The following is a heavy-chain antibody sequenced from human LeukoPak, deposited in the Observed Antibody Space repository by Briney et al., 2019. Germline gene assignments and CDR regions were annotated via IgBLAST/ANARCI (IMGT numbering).Heavy chain of an antibody. J-gene: IGHJ6*03. CDR2: IYYSGST. Sequence: PSETLSLTCTVSGGSISSHYWSWIRQPPGKGLEWIGYIYYSGSTNYNPSLKSRVTISVDTSKNQFSLKLSSVTAADTAVYYCARVRAYDGGYYYYYYYMDVWGKGTTVTVSS. CDR3: ARVRAYDGGYYYYYYYMDV. D-gene: IGHD3-16*01. V-gene: IGHV4-59*11. CDR1: GGSISSHY.